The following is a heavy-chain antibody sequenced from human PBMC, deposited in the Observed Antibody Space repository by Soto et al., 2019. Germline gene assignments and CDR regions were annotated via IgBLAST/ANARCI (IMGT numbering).Heavy chain of an antibody. J-gene: IGHJ4*02. CDR1: GFTLSSYA. Sequence: EVQLLESGGGLVQPGGSLRLSCAASGFTLSSYAMSWVRQAPGKGLEWVSAISGSGGSTYYADSVKGRFTISRDNSKNTLYLQMNSLRAEDTAVYYCAKDQSRGGANPLMGWGQGTLVTVSS. V-gene: IGHV3-23*01. CDR3: AKDQSRGGANPLMG. D-gene: IGHD4-17*01. CDR2: ISGSGGST.